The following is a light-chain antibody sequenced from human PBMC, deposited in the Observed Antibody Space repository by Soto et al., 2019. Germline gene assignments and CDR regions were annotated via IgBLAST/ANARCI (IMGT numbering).Light chain of an antibody. Sequence: QSVLTQPPSASGTPGQRVTISCSGGSSNIGRDTVNWYQQLPGTAPKLLIYTTDQRPSGVPDRFSGSKSGPSASLAISGLQSEDEADYYCATWDGSLNAWVFGGGTKLTVL. CDR3: ATWDGSLNAWV. V-gene: IGLV1-44*01. J-gene: IGLJ3*02. CDR1: SSNIGRDT. CDR2: TTD.